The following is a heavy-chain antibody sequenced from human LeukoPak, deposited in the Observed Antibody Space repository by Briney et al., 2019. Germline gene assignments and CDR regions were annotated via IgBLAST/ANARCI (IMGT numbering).Heavy chain of an antibody. J-gene: IGHJ4*02. D-gene: IGHD3-16*01. CDR2: ISVSGIQT. Sequence: AGGSLRLSCVASGFTFSNSAMSWVRQAPGKGLEWVSAISVSGIQTWSADYVKGRFTISRDISKNMLYLQMNSLRVEDSAVYYCAKDGLGMNYWGQGTLVTVSS. CDR3: AKDGLGMNY. V-gene: IGHV3-23*01. CDR1: GFTFSNSA.